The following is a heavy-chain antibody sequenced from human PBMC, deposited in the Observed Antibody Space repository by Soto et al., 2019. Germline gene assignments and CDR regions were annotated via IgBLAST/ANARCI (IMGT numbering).Heavy chain of an antibody. D-gene: IGHD4-17*01. Sequence: SETLSLTCAVYGGSFSGYYWSWIRQPPGKGLEWIGEINHSGSTNYNPSLKSRVTISVDTSKNQFSLKLSSVTAADTAVYYCARVTVQPPDVGDYARRAGRYFDYWGQGTLVTVSS. V-gene: IGHV4-34*01. CDR3: ARVTVQPPDVGDYARRAGRYFDY. CDR2: INHSGST. CDR1: GGSFSGYY. J-gene: IGHJ4*02.